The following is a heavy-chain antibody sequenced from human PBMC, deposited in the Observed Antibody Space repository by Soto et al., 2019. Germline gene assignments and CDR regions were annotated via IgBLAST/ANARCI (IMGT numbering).Heavy chain of an antibody. D-gene: IGHD6-19*01. CDR3: ARDPPDFLSAFDY. J-gene: IGHJ4*02. V-gene: IGHV4-39*02. Sequence: PSETLSLTCTVSGGSISSSSYYWGWIRQPPGKGLEWIGSIYYSGSTYYNPSLKSRVTISVDTSKNQFSLQLNSVTPADTAVYYCARDPPDFLSAFDYWGRGTLVTVSS. CDR1: GGSISSSSYY. CDR2: IYYSGST.